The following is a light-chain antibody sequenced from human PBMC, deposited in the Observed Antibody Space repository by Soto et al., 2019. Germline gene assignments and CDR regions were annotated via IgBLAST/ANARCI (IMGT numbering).Light chain of an antibody. CDR3: QKYSNWPLT. CDR1: QSVSSN. V-gene: IGKV3-15*01. J-gene: IGKJ4*01. Sequence: EIVMTQSPATLSVSPGEGATLSCRASQSVSSNLAWYQQKPGQAPRLLIFGASTRATGIPARFSGRGSGAEFSLTISALQSEDFAIYYCQKYSNWPLTFGGGTKVGIK. CDR2: GAS.